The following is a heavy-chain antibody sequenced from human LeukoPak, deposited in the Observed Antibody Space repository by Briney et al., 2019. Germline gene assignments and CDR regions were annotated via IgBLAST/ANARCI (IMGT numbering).Heavy chain of an antibody. Sequence: SETLSLTCTVSGGSISSYYWSWIRQPAGKGLEWIGRIYTSGSTNYNPSLKSRVTISVDTSKNQFSLKLSSVTAADTAVYYCARDRSSYGPYYYYYYMDVWGKGTTVTISS. V-gene: IGHV4-4*07. D-gene: IGHD5-18*01. CDR2: IYTSGST. CDR3: ARDRSSYGPYYYYYYMDV. J-gene: IGHJ6*03. CDR1: GGSISSYY.